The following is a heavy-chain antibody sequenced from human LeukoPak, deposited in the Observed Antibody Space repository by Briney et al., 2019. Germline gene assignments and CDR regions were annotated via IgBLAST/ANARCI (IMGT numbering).Heavy chain of an antibody. V-gene: IGHV3-30-3*01. D-gene: IGHD3-22*01. CDR2: ISYDGSNK. J-gene: IGHJ5*02. Sequence: PGGSLRLSCAASGFTFSSYAMHWVRQAPGKGLEWVAVISYDGSNKYYADSVKGRFTISRDNSKNTLYLQMNSLRAEDTAVYYCARTYYDSSGYDSWGQGTLVTVSS. CDR1: GFTFSSYA. CDR3: ARTYYDSSGYDS.